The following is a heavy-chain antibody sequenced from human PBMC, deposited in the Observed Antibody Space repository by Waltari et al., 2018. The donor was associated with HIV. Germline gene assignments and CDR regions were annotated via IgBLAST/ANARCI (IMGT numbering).Heavy chain of an antibody. J-gene: IGHJ4*02. CDR2: ISSDGSNK. Sequence: QVQLVESGGGVVHAGRSLRPSCAASGFLFSSYALHWVRPAPGQGLEWVAFISSDGSNKDYADSVKSRFTISRDNSKNTLYLQMNSLRAEDTAVYYCASDYYDFWSGYYRASYFDYWGQGTLVTVSS. D-gene: IGHD3-3*01. V-gene: IGHV3-30*01. CDR3: ASDYYDFWSGYYRASYFDY. CDR1: GFLFSSYA.